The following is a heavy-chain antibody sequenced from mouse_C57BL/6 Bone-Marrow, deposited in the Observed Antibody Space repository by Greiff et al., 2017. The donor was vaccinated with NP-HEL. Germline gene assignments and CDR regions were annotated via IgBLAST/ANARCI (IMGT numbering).Heavy chain of an antibody. CDR2: ISGGGGNT. V-gene: IGHV5-9*01. J-gene: IGHJ3*01. D-gene: IGHD1-1*01. CDR3: ARGDYYGSSYDWFAY. Sequence: EVQGVESGGGLVKPGGSLKLSCAASGFTFSSYTMSWVRQTPEKRLEWVATISGGGGNTYYPDSVKGRFTISRDNAKNTLYLQMSSLRSEDTALYYCARGDYYGSSYDWFAYWGQGTLVTVSA. CDR1: GFTFSSYT.